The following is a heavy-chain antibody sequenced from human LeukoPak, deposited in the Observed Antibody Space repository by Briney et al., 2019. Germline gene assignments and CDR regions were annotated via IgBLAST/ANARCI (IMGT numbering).Heavy chain of an antibody. CDR1: GGTFSSYA. V-gene: IGHV1-69*04. CDR2: IIPILGIA. Sequence: ASVKVSCKASGGTFSSYAISWVRQAPGQGLEWMGRIIPILGIANYAQKFQGRVTITADKSTSTAYMELSSLRSEDTAVYYCARVEALSGGGGYWGQGTLVTVSS. CDR3: ARVEALSGGGGY. J-gene: IGHJ4*02. D-gene: IGHD3-16*01.